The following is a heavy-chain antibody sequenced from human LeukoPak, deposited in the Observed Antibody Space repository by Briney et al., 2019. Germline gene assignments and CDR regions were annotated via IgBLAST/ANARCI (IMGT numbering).Heavy chain of an antibody. CDR2: ISPTSGTI. J-gene: IGHJ3*02. CDR1: GFTFRSYE. Sequence: GGSLRLSCVVSGFTFRSYEMKWVRQAPGKGLEWISFISPTSGTIYYADSVKGRFIISRDNDRDSLYLQMNSLRAEDTAVYYCVRDGGFPGITASFEMWGQGTMVTVSS. D-gene: IGHD1-14*01. CDR3: VRDGGFPGITASFEM. V-gene: IGHV3-48*03.